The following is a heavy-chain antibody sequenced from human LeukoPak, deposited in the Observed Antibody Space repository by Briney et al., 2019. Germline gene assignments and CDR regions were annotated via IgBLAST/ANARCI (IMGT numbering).Heavy chain of an antibody. CDR3: AKDRAGYSGARGFDC. CDR2: IYYSGST. CDR1: GGSISSGGYY. V-gene: IGHV4-31*03. D-gene: IGHD5-12*01. Sequence: PSQTLSLTCTVSGGSISSGGYYWSWIRQHPGKGLEWIGYIYYSGSTYYNPSLKSRVTISVDTSKNQFSLKLSSVTAADTAVYYCAKDRAGYSGARGFDCWGQGTLVTVSS. J-gene: IGHJ4*02.